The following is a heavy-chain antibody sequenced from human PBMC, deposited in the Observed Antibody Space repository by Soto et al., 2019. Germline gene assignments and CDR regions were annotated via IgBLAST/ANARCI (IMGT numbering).Heavy chain of an antibody. CDR3: ASDSGSGYDNYYYYGMDV. Sequence: QVQLVQSGAEVKKPGSSVKVSCKASGGTFSSYAISWVRQAPGQVLEWMGGIIPIFGTANYAQKFQGRVTITADKSTSTAYMELSSLRSEDTAVYYCASDSGSGYDNYYYYGMDVWGQGTTVTVSS. CDR2: IIPIFGTA. D-gene: IGHD5-12*01. CDR1: GGTFSSYA. J-gene: IGHJ6*02. V-gene: IGHV1-69*06.